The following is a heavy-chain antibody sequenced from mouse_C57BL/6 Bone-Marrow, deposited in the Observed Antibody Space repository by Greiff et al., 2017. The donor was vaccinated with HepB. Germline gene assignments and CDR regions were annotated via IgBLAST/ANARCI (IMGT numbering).Heavy chain of an antibody. J-gene: IGHJ2*01. CDR3: AFYDYDYFDY. Sequence: QVQLQQSGAELARPGASVKMSCKASGYTFTSYTMHWVKQRPGQGLEWIGYINPSSGYTKYNQKFKDKATLTADKSYSTAYMQLSSLTSEDSAVYYCAFYDYDYFDYWGQGTTLTVSS. D-gene: IGHD2-4*01. V-gene: IGHV1-4*01. CDR1: GYTFTSYT. CDR2: INPSSGYT.